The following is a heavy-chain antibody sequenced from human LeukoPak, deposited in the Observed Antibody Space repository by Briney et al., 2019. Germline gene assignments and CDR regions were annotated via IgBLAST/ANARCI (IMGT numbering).Heavy chain of an antibody. CDR3: AQAPIVVVTANLQSHFDY. V-gene: IGHV3-30*03. CDR1: GFTFSSYG. J-gene: IGHJ4*02. Sequence: GGSLRLSCAASGFTFSSYGMHWVRQAPGKGLEWVAVISYDGSNKYYVDSVKGRFTISRDNSKDTLYPQMNSLRAEDTAVYYCAQAPIVVVTANLQSHFDYWGQGTLVTVSS. CDR2: ISYDGSNK. D-gene: IGHD2-21*02.